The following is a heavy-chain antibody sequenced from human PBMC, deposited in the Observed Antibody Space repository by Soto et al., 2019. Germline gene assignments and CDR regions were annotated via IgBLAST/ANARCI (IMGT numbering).Heavy chain of an antibody. D-gene: IGHD2-2*01. J-gene: IGHJ6*02. Sequence: GGSLRLSCAASGFTFSSYAMHWVRQAPGKGLEWVAVISYDGSNKYYADSVKGRFTISRDNSKNTLYLQMNSLRAEDTAVYYCARVGQLLRFRYYYYGMDVWGQGTTVTVSS. CDR2: ISYDGSNK. CDR3: ARVGQLLRFRYYYYGMDV. CDR1: GFTFSSYA. V-gene: IGHV3-30-3*01.